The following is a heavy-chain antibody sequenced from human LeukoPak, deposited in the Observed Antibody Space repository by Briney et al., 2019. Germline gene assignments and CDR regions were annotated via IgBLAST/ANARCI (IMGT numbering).Heavy chain of an antibody. D-gene: IGHD3-10*01. J-gene: IGHJ3*02. V-gene: IGHV1-69*06. Sequence: GASVKVSCKASGYTFTSYGINWVRQAPGQGLERMGGIIPIFGTTNYAQKFQDRVTITADKSTSTAYMELSSLRSEDTAVYYCARGMVRGVIGGGAFDIWGQGTMVTVSS. CDR3: ARGMVRGVIGGGAFDI. CDR1: GYTFTSYG. CDR2: IIPIFGTT.